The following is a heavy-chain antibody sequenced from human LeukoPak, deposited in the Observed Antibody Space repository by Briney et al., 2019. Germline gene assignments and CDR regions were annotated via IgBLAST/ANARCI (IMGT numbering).Heavy chain of an antibody. V-gene: IGHV3-23*01. Sequence: PGGSLRLSCAASGFTFSSYAMSWVRQAPGKGLEWVSAISGSGGSTYYADSVKGRFTISRDNSENTLYLQMNSLRAEDTAVYYCAKYYYDSSGYSQFDYWGQGTLVTVSS. CDR3: AKYYYDSSGYSQFDY. CDR2: ISGSGGST. D-gene: IGHD3-22*01. J-gene: IGHJ4*02. CDR1: GFTFSSYA.